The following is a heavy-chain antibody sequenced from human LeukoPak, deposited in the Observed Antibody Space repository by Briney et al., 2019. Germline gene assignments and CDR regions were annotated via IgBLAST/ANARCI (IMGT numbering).Heavy chain of an antibody. V-gene: IGHV3-30*04. CDR2: ISYDGSNK. CDR3: ARAEWELPPIDY. CDR1: GFTFSSYA. Sequence: GGSLRLSCAASGFTFSSYAMHRVRQAPGKGLEWVAVISYDGSNKYYADSVKGRFTISRDNSKNTLYLQMNSLRAEDTAVYYCARAEWELPPIDYWGQGTLVTVSS. J-gene: IGHJ4*02. D-gene: IGHD1-26*01.